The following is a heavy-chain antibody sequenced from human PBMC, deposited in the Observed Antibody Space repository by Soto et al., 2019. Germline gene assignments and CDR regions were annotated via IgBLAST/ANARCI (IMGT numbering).Heavy chain of an antibody. CDR3: ATLLWEGIIVAGPSGGPGEY. CDR1: GFIFSSYG. J-gene: IGHJ4*02. V-gene: IGHV3-30*03. Sequence: QEQLVQSGGGVVQPGRSLRLSCAASGFIFSSYGMHWVRQAPGKGLEWVAVISYDGSNEYYADSVQGRFTISRDNSKETLYLQMNSLRTAETAVYFCATLLWEGIIVAGPSGGPGEYWGQGTLVTVSS. CDR2: ISYDGSNE. D-gene: IGHD3-16*01.